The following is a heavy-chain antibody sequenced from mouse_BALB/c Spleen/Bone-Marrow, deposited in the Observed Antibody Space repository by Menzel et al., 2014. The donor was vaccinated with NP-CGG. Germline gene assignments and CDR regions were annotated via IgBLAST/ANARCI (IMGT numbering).Heavy chain of an antibody. CDR3: ARDAMDY. Sequence: QVQLKQSGAELVRPGVPVKISCKGSGYTFTDYAIHWVKQSHAKSLEWIGVISTYYDDASYNQKFKGKATMTVDKSSSTAYMELARLTSEDSAIYYCARDAMDYWGQGTSVTVSS. CDR1: GYTFTDYA. V-gene: IGHV1S137*01. CDR2: ISTYYDDA. J-gene: IGHJ4*01.